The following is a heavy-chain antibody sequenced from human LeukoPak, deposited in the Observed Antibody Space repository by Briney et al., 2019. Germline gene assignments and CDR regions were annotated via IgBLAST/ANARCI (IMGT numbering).Heavy chain of an antibody. CDR2: ISGSSGST. CDR3: AKDQSITIFGVVIAHFDY. CDR1: GFIFSNYA. D-gene: IGHD3-3*01. Sequence: GGSLRLSCAGSGFIFSNYAMSWVRQAPGKGLEWVSAISGSSGSTYYADSVKGRFTISRDNSKNTLYLQMNSLRAEDTAIYYCAKDQSITIFGVVIAHFDYWGQGTLVTVSS. J-gene: IGHJ4*02. V-gene: IGHV3-23*01.